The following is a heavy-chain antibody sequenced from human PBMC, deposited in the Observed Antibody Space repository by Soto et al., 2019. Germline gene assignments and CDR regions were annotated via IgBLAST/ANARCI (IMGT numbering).Heavy chain of an antibody. CDR2: IRSKAYSYAT. V-gene: IGHV3-73*01. Sequence: EVQLVESGGGLVQPGGSLILSCAASGFTFSGSAMHWVRQASGKGLEWVGRIRSKAYSYATAYAASVNGRFTLARDDSKSTAYLQMNSLKSEDTAVYYCSRSSKTGDDAFDIWGQGTMVTVSS. CDR3: SRSSKTGDDAFDI. D-gene: IGHD7-27*01. J-gene: IGHJ3*02. CDR1: GFTFSGSA.